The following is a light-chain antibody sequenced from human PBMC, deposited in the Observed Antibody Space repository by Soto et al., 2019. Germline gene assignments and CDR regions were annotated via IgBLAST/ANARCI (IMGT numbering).Light chain of an antibody. V-gene: IGLV1-44*01. J-gene: IGLJ2*01. CDR1: SSNIGGYT. CDR3: AAWDDSLNGVV. Sequence: QSVLTQPPSASGTPGQRVTISCSGSSSNIGGYTVNWYQQLPGTAPQLLIYNNNQRPSGVPDRFSGSKSGTSASLAISGLQSEDEADYYCAAWDDSLNGVVFGGGTKLTVL. CDR2: NNN.